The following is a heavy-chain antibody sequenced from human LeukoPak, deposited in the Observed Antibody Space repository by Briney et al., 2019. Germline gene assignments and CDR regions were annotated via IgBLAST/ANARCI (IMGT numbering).Heavy chain of an antibody. V-gene: IGHV4-59*01. CDR2: IYYSGST. J-gene: IGHJ4*02. CDR1: GGSISSYY. Sequence: PSETLSLTCTVSGGSISSYYWSWIRQPPGKGLEWIGYIYYSGSTNYNPSLKSRVTISVDTSKNQFSLKLSSVTAADTAVYYCARGGSYLSFDYWGRGTLVTVSS. CDR3: ARGGSYLSFDY. D-gene: IGHD3-16*02.